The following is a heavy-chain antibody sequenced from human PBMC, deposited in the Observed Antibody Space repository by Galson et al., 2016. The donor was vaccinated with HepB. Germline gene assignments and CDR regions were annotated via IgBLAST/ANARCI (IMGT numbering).Heavy chain of an antibody. V-gene: IGHV3-33*02. J-gene: IGHJ4*02. D-gene: IGHD4-11*01. CDR3: AREPLPTTTTYYFDY. Sequence: SLRLSCAASGFSFSRYGVHWVRQAPGKGLEWVAVIWYDGSNKHYAGSVKGRFTISRDTSTNTVFLQMNRLRAEDTAVYYCAREPLPTTTTYYFDYWGQGTPVTVSS. CDR1: GFSFSRYG. CDR2: IWYDGSNK.